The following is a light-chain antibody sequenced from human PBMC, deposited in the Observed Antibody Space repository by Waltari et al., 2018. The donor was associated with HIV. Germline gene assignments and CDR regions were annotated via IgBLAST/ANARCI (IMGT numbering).Light chain of an antibody. CDR2: DTS. CDR3: QQRSTWPPVT. Sequence: EVVFTQSPATLSLSPRERATLSCTASQSVGRYLAWYQQKPGQSPRLLIYDTSNRAAVIPARFSGGGSATDFTLTISSVEPEDSAVYYCQQRSTWPPVTFGGGTRVEIK. V-gene: IGKV3-11*01. CDR1: QSVGRY. J-gene: IGKJ4*01.